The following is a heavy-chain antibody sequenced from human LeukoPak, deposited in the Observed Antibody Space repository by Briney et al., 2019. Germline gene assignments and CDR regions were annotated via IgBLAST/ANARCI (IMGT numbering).Heavy chain of an antibody. J-gene: IGHJ4*02. V-gene: IGHV1-3*01. CDR3: ARDTGIVGATDY. D-gene: IGHD1-26*01. CDR1: GYTFTGYY. CDR2: INAGNGNT. Sequence: GASVKVSCKASGYTFTGYYMHWVRQAPGQRLEWMGWINAGNGNTKYSQKFQGRVTITRDTSASTAYMELSSLRSEDTAVYYCARDTGIVGATDYWGQGTLVTVSS.